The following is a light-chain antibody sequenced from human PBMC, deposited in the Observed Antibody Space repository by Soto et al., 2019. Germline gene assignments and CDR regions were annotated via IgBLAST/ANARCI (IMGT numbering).Light chain of an antibody. V-gene: IGLV2-11*01. CDR3: CSYTSSGPVV. CDR2: DVS. Sequence: QSALTQPRSVSGSPGQSVTISCTGTSSDVGGYNYVSWYQQHPGKAPKLMIYDVSKRPSGVPDRFSGSKSGNTASLTISGLQAEDEADYYCCSYTSSGPVVFGGGTKLTVL. CDR1: SSDVGGYNY. J-gene: IGLJ2*01.